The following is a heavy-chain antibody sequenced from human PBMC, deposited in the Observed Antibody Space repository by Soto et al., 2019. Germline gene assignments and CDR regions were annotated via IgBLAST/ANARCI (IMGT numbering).Heavy chain of an antibody. D-gene: IGHD3-10*01. Sequence: QVRLVESGGGVVQPGRSLRLSCVASGFTFNSYAMHWVRQAPGKGLEWVALISYDGSYNYYADSVKGRCTISRDSSNNTLFLQMHSLRVEDTAVYFCTKDRGEAAPLPIEGFDMWGQGTMVTVS. CDR2: ISYDGSYN. CDR1: GFTFNSYA. V-gene: IGHV3-30*18. J-gene: IGHJ3*02. CDR3: TKDRGEAAPLPIEGFDM.